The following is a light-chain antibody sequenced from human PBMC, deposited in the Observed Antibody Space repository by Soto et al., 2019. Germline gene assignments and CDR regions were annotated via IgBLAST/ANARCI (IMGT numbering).Light chain of an antibody. J-gene: IGKJ5*01. Sequence: EIVLTQSPGTLPLSPGERATLSCRASQSVSSNHLAWYQQRPGQAPRLLIYDISNRATGVPARFSGSGSETEFTLTIRSLQSEDFAVYFCQQYNNWPSFGQGTRLEIK. CDR3: QQYNNWPS. V-gene: IGKV3-15*01. CDR2: DIS. CDR1: QSVSSN.